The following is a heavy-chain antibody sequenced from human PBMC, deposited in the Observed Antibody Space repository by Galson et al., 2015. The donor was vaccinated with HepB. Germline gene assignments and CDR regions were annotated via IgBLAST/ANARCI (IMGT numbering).Heavy chain of an antibody. V-gene: IGHV3-30*18. Sequence: SLRLSCAASGFTFSSYGMHWVRQAPGKGLDWVAFISYDGSDKYYADSVKGRFTISRDNSKNTLYLQMNSLRAEDTAVYYCAKIAAAGTRGFDFWETKDEFHFDYWGQGTLVTVSS. CDR3: AKIAAAGTRGFDFWETKDEFHFDY. CDR2: ISYDGSDK. J-gene: IGHJ4*02. D-gene: IGHD6-13*01. CDR1: GFTFSSYG.